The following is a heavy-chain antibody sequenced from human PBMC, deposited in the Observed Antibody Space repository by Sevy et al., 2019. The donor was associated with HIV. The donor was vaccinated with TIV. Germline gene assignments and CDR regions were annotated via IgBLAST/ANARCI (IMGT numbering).Heavy chain of an antibody. D-gene: IGHD3-22*01. CDR1: GFTFSSYA. Sequence: GGSLRLSCAASGFTFSSYAMHWVRQAPGKGLEWVAVISYDGSNKYYADSVKGRFTISRDNSKNTLYLQMNSLRAEGTAVYYCARDTYYDSSGYYGYWGQGTLVTVSS. J-gene: IGHJ4*02. CDR2: ISYDGSNK. CDR3: ARDTYYDSSGYYGY. V-gene: IGHV3-30-3*01.